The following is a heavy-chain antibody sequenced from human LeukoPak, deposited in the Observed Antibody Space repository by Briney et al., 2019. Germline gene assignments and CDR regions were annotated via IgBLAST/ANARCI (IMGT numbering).Heavy chain of an antibody. Sequence: SSETLSLTCAVYGGSFSGYYWSWIRQPPGKGLEWIGEINHSGSTNYNPSLKSRVTISVDTSKNQFSLKLSSVTAADTAVYYCARGKAYCSGGSCYPLDYWGQGTLVTVSS. CDR2: INHSGST. V-gene: IGHV4-34*01. J-gene: IGHJ4*02. D-gene: IGHD2-15*01. CDR3: ARGKAYCSGGSCYPLDY. CDR1: GGSFSGYY.